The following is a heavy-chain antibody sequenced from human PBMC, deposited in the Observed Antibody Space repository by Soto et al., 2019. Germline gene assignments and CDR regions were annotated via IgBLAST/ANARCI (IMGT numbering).Heavy chain of an antibody. CDR3: ARVPSGYHPNWFDP. CDR2: IHYSGST. D-gene: IGHD5-12*01. J-gene: IGHJ5*02. CDR1: GGSITSYF. V-gene: IGHV4-59*01. Sequence: QVQLQESGPGLVKPSETLSLTCTLSGGSITSYFWSWIRQPPGKGLEWIGHIHYSGSTNYNPSLKSRVTISKDTSKNQFSLKLSSVTAADTAVYYCARVPSGYHPNWFDPWGQGTLVTVSS.